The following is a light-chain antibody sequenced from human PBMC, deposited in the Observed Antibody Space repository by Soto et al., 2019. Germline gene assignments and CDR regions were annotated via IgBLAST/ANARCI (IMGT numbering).Light chain of an antibody. CDR3: QQYNSSS. CDR1: QSISSW. J-gene: IGKJ1*01. V-gene: IGKV1-5*01. Sequence: DIQMPQSPSPLSASLGDRVTITCRASQSISSWLAWYQQKPGKAPKLLIYDASNLQSGVPSRFSGSGSGTEFTLTISSLQPDDFATYYCQQYNSSSFGQGTKVDFK. CDR2: DAS.